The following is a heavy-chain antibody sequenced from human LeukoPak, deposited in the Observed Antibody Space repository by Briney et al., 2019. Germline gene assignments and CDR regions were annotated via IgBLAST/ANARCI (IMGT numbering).Heavy chain of an antibody. CDR1: GFTFSNYA. CDR2: IAGSGGST. J-gene: IGHJ4*02. CDR3: ARGLRWRDY. D-gene: IGHD4-23*01. Sequence: GGSLRLSCAASGFTFSNYALSWVRQAPGKGLGWVSSIAGSGGSTYYADSVKGRFTISRDNSKNTLYLQMNSLRADDTAVYYCARGLRWRDYWGQGTLVTVSS. V-gene: IGHV3-23*01.